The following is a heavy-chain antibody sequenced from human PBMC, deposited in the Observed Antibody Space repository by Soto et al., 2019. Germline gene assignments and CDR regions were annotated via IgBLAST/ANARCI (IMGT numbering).Heavy chain of an antibody. Sequence: SETLSLTCTVSGGSISGHSWVWIRQPAGKDLEWIGHIYPSGSTSYNPSLRSRVTMSLDTSRNQIFLNLTSVTAADTAVFYCVRGRSYSVYDFWGPGTLVTVSS. CDR2: IYPSGST. CDR3: VRGRSYSVYDF. V-gene: IGHV4-4*07. CDR1: GGSISGHS. J-gene: IGHJ4*02. D-gene: IGHD5-12*01.